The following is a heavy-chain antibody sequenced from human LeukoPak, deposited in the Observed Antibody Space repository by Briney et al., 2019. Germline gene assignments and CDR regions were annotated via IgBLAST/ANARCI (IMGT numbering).Heavy chain of an antibody. J-gene: IGHJ4*02. D-gene: IGHD2-2*01. Sequence: GGSLRLSCGASGFTFSSYAMNWVRQAPGEGLEWVSTISGSGGGTYYADSVKGRFIISRDNSKNTLYLQMNGLRAEDTAVYYCAKKWCSSTICSTWDYFDYWGQGTLVTVSS. CDR2: ISGSGGGT. CDR3: AKKWCSSTICSTWDYFDY. CDR1: GFTFSSYA. V-gene: IGHV3-23*01.